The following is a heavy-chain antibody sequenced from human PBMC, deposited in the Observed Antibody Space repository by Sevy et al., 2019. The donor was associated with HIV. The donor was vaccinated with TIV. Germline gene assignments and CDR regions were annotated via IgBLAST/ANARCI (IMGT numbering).Heavy chain of an antibody. V-gene: IGHV4-4*07. D-gene: IGHD1-26*01. Sequence: SETLSLTCTVSGGSISSYYWSWIRQPAGKGREWIGRIYTSGSTNYNPSLKSRVTMSVDTSKNQFSLKLGSVTAADTAVYYCASDDGSGRDNAFDIWGQGTMVTVSS. CDR2: IYTSGST. CDR1: GGSISSYY. CDR3: ASDDGSGRDNAFDI. J-gene: IGHJ3*02.